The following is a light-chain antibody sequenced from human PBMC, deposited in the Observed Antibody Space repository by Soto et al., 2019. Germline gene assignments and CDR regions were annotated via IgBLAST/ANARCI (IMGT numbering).Light chain of an antibody. CDR2: GAS. Sequence: EIVMTQSPATLSVSPGERATLSCRASQSVSSNLAWYQQKPGQAPRLLIYGASTRAPGIPARFSGSGSGTEFTLTISSLQSEDFAVYYCQQYNNWPPWTFGPGTKVDIK. V-gene: IGKV3-15*01. CDR3: QQYNNWPPWT. CDR1: QSVSSN. J-gene: IGKJ3*01.